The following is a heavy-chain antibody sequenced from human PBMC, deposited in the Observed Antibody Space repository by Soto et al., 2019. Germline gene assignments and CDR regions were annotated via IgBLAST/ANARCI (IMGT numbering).Heavy chain of an antibody. J-gene: IGHJ4*02. Sequence: GGSLRLSCAASGFTFSSYAMHWVRQAPGKGLEWVAVISYDGSNKYYADSVKGRFTISRDNSKNTLYLQMNSLRAEDTAVYYCARDRGYSSSWYYFDYWGQGTLVTVS. V-gene: IGHV3-30-3*01. CDR1: GFTFSSYA. D-gene: IGHD6-13*01. CDR2: ISYDGSNK. CDR3: ARDRGYSSSWYYFDY.